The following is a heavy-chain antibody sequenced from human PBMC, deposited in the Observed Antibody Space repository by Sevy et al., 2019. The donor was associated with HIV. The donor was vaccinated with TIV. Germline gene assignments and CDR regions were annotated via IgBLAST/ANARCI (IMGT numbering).Heavy chain of an antibody. CDR1: GYTFTSYD. Sequence: ASVKVSCKASGYTFTSYDINWVRQATGQGLEWMGWMNPNSGNTGYAQKFQGGVTMTRKTSISTAYMELSSLRSEDTAVYYCAGESRYYDFWSGYYSHYGMDVWGQGTTVTVSS. J-gene: IGHJ6*02. D-gene: IGHD3-3*01. V-gene: IGHV1-8*01. CDR3: AGESRYYDFWSGYYSHYGMDV. CDR2: MNPNSGNT.